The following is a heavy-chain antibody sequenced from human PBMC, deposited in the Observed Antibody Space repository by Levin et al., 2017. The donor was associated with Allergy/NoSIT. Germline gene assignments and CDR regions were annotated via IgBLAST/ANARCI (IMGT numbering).Heavy chain of an antibody. V-gene: IGHV4-59*11. Sequence: SETLSLTCTVSGGSISSHYWSWIRQPPGKGLEWIGYGSYSGNTKYNPSLQSRVTISVDTSKNLFSLKLTSVTAADTAVYYCARRNYVDYDHYFIYWGQGTLVTVSS. D-gene: IGHD4-17*01. CDR2: GSYSGNT. CDR1: GGSISSHY. CDR3: ARRNYVDYDHYFIY. J-gene: IGHJ4*02.